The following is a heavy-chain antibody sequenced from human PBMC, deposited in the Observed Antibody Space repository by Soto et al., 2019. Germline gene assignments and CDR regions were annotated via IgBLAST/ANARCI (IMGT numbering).Heavy chain of an antibody. V-gene: IGHV3-30*18. CDR2: ISYDGSNK. Sequence: PGGSLRLSCAASGFTFSSYGMHWVRQAPGKGLEWVAVISYDGSNKYYADSVKGRFTISRDNSKNTLYLQMNSLRAEDTAVYYCANNFGARMVADMVDYWGQGTLVTVSS. CDR3: ANNFGARMVADMVDY. J-gene: IGHJ4*02. CDR1: GFTFSSYG. D-gene: IGHD2-15*01.